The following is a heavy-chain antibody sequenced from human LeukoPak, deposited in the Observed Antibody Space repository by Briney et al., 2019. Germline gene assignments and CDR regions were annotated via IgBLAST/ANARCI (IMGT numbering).Heavy chain of an antibody. J-gene: IGHJ4*02. CDR2: IYYSGSI. D-gene: IGHD4-17*01. V-gene: IGHV4-59*02. Sequence: SETLSLTCTVSGGSVTTYHWSWIRQPPGKGLEWIGYIYYSGSINYNPSLNSRVTISLDTPKNEFSLKLRSVTAADTAVYYCARYPGASGDSYYFDYWGQGTRVTVSS. CDR1: GGSVTTYH. CDR3: ARYPGASGDSYYFDY.